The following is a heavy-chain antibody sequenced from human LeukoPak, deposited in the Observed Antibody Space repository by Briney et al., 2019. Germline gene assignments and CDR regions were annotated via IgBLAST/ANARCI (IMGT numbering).Heavy chain of an antibody. V-gene: IGHV4-59*01. D-gene: IGHD6-19*01. CDR3: ARDHSSGWYRGVNDAFDI. CDR1: GGSISNYY. CDR2: IYYSGST. Sequence: PSETLSLTCTVSGGSISNYYWNWIRQPPGKGLEWIGYIYYSGSTNYNPSLKSRVTISVDTSKNQFSLKLSSVTAADTAVYYCARDHSSGWYRGVNDAFDIWGQGTMVTVSS. J-gene: IGHJ3*02.